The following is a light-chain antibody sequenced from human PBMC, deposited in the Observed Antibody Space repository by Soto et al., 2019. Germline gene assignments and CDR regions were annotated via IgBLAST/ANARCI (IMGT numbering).Light chain of an antibody. CDR3: QQSYSTPIT. J-gene: IGKJ5*01. V-gene: IGKV1-39*01. Sequence: DLQMTQSPSSLSASVGDRVTITCRASQSISSYLNWYQQKPGKAPKLLIYAASSLQSAVPSRFSGSGSGTDFTLTISSLQPEDFAAYYCQQSYSTPITFGQGTRLEIK. CDR2: AAS. CDR1: QSISSY.